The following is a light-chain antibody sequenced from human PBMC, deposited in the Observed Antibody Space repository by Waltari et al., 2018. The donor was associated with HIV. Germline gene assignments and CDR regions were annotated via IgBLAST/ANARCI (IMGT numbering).Light chain of an antibody. CDR1: QGITNS. Sequence: DIRMTQSPSSLFASVGDRVTITCRASQGITNSLAWYQKKPGNPPKLLIYGASTLQSGVPSRFSGRGSGTDFTLTITSLQPEDVATYYCQKYNSAPYTFGQGTKLEIK. J-gene: IGKJ2*01. V-gene: IGKV1-27*01. CDR3: QKYNSAPYT. CDR2: GAS.